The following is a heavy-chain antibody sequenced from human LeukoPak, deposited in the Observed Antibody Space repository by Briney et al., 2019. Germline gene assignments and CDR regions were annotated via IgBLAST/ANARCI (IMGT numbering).Heavy chain of an antibody. J-gene: IGHJ6*03. V-gene: IGHV4-59*01. D-gene: IGHD2-2*01. Sequence: SETLSLTCTVSGGSISSYYWSWIRQPPGKGLEWIGYIYYSGSTNYNPSLKSRVTISVDTSKNQFSLKLSSVTAADSAGYYCERDTYYCSSTSCPYYYYYYMDVCGKGTTVTVSS. CDR2: IYYSGST. CDR1: GGSISSYY. CDR3: ERDTYYCSSTSCPYYYYYYMDV.